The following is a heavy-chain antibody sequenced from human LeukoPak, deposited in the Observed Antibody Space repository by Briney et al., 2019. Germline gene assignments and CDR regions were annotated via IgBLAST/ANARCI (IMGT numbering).Heavy chain of an antibody. CDR3: ASRKGNVRYYFDY. D-gene: IGHD1-1*01. CDR1: GFTFSAYS. V-gene: IGHV3-48*01. CDR2: ISSISSPT. J-gene: IGHJ4*02. Sequence: GGSLRLSCTASGFTFSAYSMNWVRQAPGKGLEWVSYISSISSPTYYADSVKGRFTISRDNAKNSLYLQMNSLRAEDTAVYYCASRKGNVRYYFDYWGQGTLVTVSS.